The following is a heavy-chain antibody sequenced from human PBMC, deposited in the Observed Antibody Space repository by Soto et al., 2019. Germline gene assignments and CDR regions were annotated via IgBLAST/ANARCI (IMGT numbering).Heavy chain of an antibody. CDR3: AKDYGDYVGAFDI. Sequence: PTETLSLTCTVSGGSISSYYWSWIRQPPGKGLEWIGYIYYSGSTNYNPSLKSRVTISVDTSKNQFSLKLSSVTAADTAVYYCAKDYGDYVGAFDIWGQGTVVTVSS. D-gene: IGHD4-17*01. CDR1: GGSISSYY. CDR2: IYYSGST. J-gene: IGHJ3*02. V-gene: IGHV4-59*01.